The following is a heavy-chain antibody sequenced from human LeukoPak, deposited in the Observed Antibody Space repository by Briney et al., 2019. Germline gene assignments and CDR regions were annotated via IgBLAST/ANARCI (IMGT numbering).Heavy chain of an antibody. Sequence: ASVKVSCKATSRISWVRQAPGQGLEWMGWIGTYGGDTYYAQKFQGRITVTTDTSTSTAYMELSSLRSEDTAVYYCARRLASSITIFGVVIKRYYFDYWGQGTLVTVSS. CDR3: ARRLASSITIFGVVIKRYYFDY. CDR2: IGTYGGDT. V-gene: IGHV1-18*01. D-gene: IGHD3-3*01. CDR1: TSR. J-gene: IGHJ4*02.